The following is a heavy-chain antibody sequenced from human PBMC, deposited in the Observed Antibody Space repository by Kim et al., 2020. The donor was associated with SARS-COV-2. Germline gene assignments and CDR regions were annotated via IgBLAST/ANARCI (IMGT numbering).Heavy chain of an antibody. CDR3: ARVDYYGSGSTDY. J-gene: IGHJ4*02. D-gene: IGHD3-10*01. Sequence: YSQKFQGRVTITRDTSASTAYMELSSLRSEDTAVYYCARVDYYGSGSTDYWGQGTLVTVSS. V-gene: IGHV1-3*01.